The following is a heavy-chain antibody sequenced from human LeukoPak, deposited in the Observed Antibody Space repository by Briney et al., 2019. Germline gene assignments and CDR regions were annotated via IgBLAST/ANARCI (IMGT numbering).Heavy chain of an antibody. CDR2: ISGSGNGT. J-gene: IGHJ4*02. D-gene: IGHD5-24*01. CDR3: AKRTMSAFDS. V-gene: IGHV3-23*01. CDR1: GFSLSNYW. Sequence: GGSLRLSCAASGFSLSNYWMNWVRQAPGKGLEWLSGISGSGNGTYYADSVKGRFIISRDNSKNMVYLQMNSLTVEDTATYYCAKRTMSAFDSWGQGTLLIVSS.